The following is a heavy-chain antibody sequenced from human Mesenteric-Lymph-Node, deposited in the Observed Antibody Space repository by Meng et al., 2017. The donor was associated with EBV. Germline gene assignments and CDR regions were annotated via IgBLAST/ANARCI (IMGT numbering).Heavy chain of an antibody. CDR1: GGSFSGYY. J-gene: IGHJ4*02. CDR2: INHSGST. D-gene: IGHD3-10*01. Sequence: QVQLQQWGAGLLKPSXXLSLTCAVYGGSFSGYYWSWIRQPPGKGLEWIGEINHSGSTNHNPSLKSRVTISVDTSKNQFSLKLSSVTAADTAVYYCAREGMVRGVMNYWGQGTLGTVSS. CDR3: AREGMVRGVMNY. V-gene: IGHV4-34*01.